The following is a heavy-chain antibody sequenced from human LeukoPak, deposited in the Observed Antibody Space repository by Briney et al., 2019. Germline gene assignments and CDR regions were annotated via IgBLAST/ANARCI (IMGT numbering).Heavy chain of an antibody. V-gene: IGHV4-4*02. J-gene: IGHJ5*02. CDR2: IYHSGST. CDR1: GGSISSSNC. CDR3: ARDKAAAGTSCFDP. D-gene: IGHD6-13*01. Sequence: SETLSLTCAVSGGSISSSNCWSWVRQPPGKGLEWIGEIYHSGSTNYNPSLRSRVIISVDKSKNQFSLKLTSVTAADTAVYYCARDKAAAGTSCFDPWGQGTLVTVSS.